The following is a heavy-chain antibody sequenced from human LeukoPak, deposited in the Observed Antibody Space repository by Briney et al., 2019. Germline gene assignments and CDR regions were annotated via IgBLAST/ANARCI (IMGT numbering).Heavy chain of an antibody. CDR3: ARDDYDSSGYPGWSDY. J-gene: IGHJ4*02. D-gene: IGHD3-22*01. V-gene: IGHV3-33*01. Sequence: PGGSLRLSCAASGFTFSSYGMHWVRQAPGKGLEWVAVIWYDGSNKYYADSVKGRFTISRDNSKNTLYLQMNSLRAEDTAVYYCARDDYDSSGYPGWSDYWGQGTLVTVSS. CDR1: GFTFSSYG. CDR2: IWYDGSNK.